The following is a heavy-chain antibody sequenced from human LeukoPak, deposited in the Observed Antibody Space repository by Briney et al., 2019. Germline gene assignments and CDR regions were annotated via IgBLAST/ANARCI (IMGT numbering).Heavy chain of an antibody. V-gene: IGHV3-21*01. Sequence: GGSLRLSCAASGFTFSSYSMSWVRQAPGKGLEWVSSISSSSSYIYYADSVKGRFTISRDNAKNSLYLQMNSLRAEDTAVYYCARDSPGNGYLPDYWGQGTLVTVSS. J-gene: IGHJ4*02. CDR3: ARDSPGNGYLPDY. CDR1: GFTFSSYS. D-gene: IGHD5-18*01. CDR2: ISSSSSYI.